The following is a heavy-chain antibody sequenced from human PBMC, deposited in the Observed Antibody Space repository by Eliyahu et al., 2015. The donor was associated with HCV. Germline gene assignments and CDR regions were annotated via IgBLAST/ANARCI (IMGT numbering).Heavy chain of an antibody. D-gene: IGHD3-16*01. CDR2: IYHSGST. CDR1: GYSISSGYY. V-gene: IGHV4-38-2*01. J-gene: IGHJ4*02. CDR3: ARGGRGYFDY. Sequence: QVQLQESGPGLVKPSETLSLTCAVSGYSISSGYYWGWIRQPPGKGLEWIGSIYHSGSTYYNPSLKSRVTISVDTSKNQFSLKLSSVTAADTAVYYCARGGRGYFDYWGQGTLVTVSS.